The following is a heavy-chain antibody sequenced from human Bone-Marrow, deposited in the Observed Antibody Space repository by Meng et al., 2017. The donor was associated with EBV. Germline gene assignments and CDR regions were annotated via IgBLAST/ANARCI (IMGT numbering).Heavy chain of an antibody. V-gene: IGHV4-34*01. Sequence: QGQLQQWGARLFKPFETLSPPLAVLDGSFPDYHWGWIRQPPGKGLEWIGEINQSGGTNYSPSLESRVTISVDTSKNQLSLKLISVTAADTAVYYWARGGMSHYYGSASHDYWGQGTLVTVSS. D-gene: IGHD3-10*01. CDR2: INQSGGT. CDR1: DGSFPDYH. J-gene: IGHJ4*02. CDR3: ARGGMSHYYGSASHDY.